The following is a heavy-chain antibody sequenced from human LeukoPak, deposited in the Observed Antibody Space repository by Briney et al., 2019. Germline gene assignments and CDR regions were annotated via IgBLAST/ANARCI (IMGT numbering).Heavy chain of an antibody. J-gene: IGHJ4*02. CDR2: ISTYNGNT. D-gene: IGHD3-22*01. V-gene: IGHV1-18*01. Sequence: ASVKVSCKASGYTFTNYGISWVRQAPGQGLEWMGWISTYNGNTNYAQKLQGRVTMTTDTSTSTAYMELRSLRSDDTAAYYCARVGGYYDSSGTFDYWGQGTLVTVSS. CDR1: GYTFTNYG. CDR3: ARVGGYYDSSGTFDY.